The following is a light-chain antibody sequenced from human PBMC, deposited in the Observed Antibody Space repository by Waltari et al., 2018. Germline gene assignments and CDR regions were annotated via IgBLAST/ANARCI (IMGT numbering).Light chain of an antibody. CDR3: QQYGSSPHT. Sequence: EIVLTQSPGTLSLSPGERATLPCRASPSVSSSLAWYQQKPGQAPRRLIYGASNRATGIPDRFSGSGSGTDFTVTISRLEPEDFVVYYCQQYGSSPHTFGQGTKLEIK. V-gene: IGKV3-20*01. CDR2: GAS. CDR1: PSVSSS. J-gene: IGKJ2*01.